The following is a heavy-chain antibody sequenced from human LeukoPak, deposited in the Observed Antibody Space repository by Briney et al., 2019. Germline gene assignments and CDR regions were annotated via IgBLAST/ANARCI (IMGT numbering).Heavy chain of an antibody. CDR3: ARGGGVNRDGYNQFDY. J-gene: IGHJ4*02. D-gene: IGHD5-24*01. Sequence: SETLSLTCTVSGGSISSYYWSWIQQPPGKGLEWIGNIYYDGSSKSNPSLKSRVSISVDTSKNQFFLELTSVTAADTAVYYCARGGGVNRDGYNQFDYWGQGTLVTVSS. CDR2: IYYDGSS. CDR1: GGSISSYY. V-gene: IGHV4-59*01.